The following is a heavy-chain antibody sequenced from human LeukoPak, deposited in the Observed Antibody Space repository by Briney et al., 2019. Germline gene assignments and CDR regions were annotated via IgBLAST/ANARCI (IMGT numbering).Heavy chain of an antibody. Sequence: PSETLSLTCAVYGGSFSGYYWSWIRQPPGKGLEWIGEINHSGSTNYNPSLKSRVTISVDTSKNQFSLKLSSVTAADTAVYYCARDQYYYDSSGYYYLGYWGQGTLVTVSS. J-gene: IGHJ4*02. CDR2: INHSGST. D-gene: IGHD3-22*01. CDR3: ARDQYYYDSSGYYYLGY. CDR1: GGSFSGYY. V-gene: IGHV4-34*01.